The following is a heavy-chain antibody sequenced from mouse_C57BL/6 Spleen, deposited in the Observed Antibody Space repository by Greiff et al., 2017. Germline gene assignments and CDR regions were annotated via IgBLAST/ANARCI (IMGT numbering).Heavy chain of an antibody. D-gene: IGHD1-1*01. CDR2: IDPNSGGT. J-gene: IGHJ4*01. Sequence: QVQLKQPGAELVKPGASVKLSCKASGYTFTSYWMHWVKQRPGRGLEWIGRIDPNSGGTKYNEKFKSKATLTVDKPSSTAYMQLSSLTSEDSAVYYCAITTVEGYYAMDYWGQGTSVTVSS. V-gene: IGHV1-72*01. CDR1: GYTFTSYW. CDR3: AITTVEGYYAMDY.